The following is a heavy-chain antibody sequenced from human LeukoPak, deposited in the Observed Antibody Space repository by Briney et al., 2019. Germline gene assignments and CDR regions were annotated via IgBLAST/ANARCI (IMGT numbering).Heavy chain of an antibody. CDR2: IIPILGIA. Sequence: ASVKVSCKASGYTFTDSYMHWVRQAPGQGLEWMGRIIPILGIANYAQKFQGRVTITADKSTSTAYMELSSLRSEDTAVYYCARDPEWELPSSLGYWGQGTLVTVSS. J-gene: IGHJ4*02. D-gene: IGHD1-26*01. CDR1: GYTFTDSY. V-gene: IGHV1-69*04. CDR3: ARDPEWELPSSLGY.